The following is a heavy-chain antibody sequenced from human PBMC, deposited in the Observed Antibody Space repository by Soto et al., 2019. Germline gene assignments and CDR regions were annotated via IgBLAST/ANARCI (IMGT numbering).Heavy chain of an antibody. CDR1: GGSISSSNW. V-gene: IGHV4-4*02. CDR3: ARLVRAAQQRVE. Sequence: QVQLQESGPGLVKPSGTLSLTCAVSGGSISSSNWWSWVRQPPGKGLEWIGEIYHSGSTNYNPSLNRRDTISVDKSKNQFSLKLSSVTAADTAVYYCARLVRAAQQRVEWGQGTLVTVSS. CDR2: IYHSGST. J-gene: IGHJ4*02. D-gene: IGHD6-13*01.